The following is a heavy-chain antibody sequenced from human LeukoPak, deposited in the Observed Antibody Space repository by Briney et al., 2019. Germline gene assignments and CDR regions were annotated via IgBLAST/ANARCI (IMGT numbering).Heavy chain of an antibody. CDR2: IFFNANT. Sequence: SETLSLTCTVSGGSITSNYWGWIRQPPGKGLEWIGYIFFNANTNYNPSLKTRVSISLDTSKNQVSLNLTSVTAADTAIYYCTRVGQQCPPYFDYWGQGTLATVSS. J-gene: IGHJ4*02. CDR1: GGSITSNY. CDR3: TRVGQQCPPYFDY. D-gene: IGHD1/OR15-1a*01. V-gene: IGHV4-59*01.